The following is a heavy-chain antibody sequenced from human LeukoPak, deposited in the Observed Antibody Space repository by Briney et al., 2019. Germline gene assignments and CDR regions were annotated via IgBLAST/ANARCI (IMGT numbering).Heavy chain of an antibody. CDR1: GFTFSSYG. V-gene: IGHV3-33*01. CDR3: ARAQDYGDDNWFDP. J-gene: IGHJ5*02. D-gene: IGHD4-17*01. Sequence: GGSLRRSCAASGFTFSSYGMHWVRQAPGKGLEWVAVIWYDGSNKYYADSVKGRFTISRDNSKNTLYLQMNSLRAEDTAVYYCARAQDYGDDNWFDPWGQGTLVTVSS. CDR2: IWYDGSNK.